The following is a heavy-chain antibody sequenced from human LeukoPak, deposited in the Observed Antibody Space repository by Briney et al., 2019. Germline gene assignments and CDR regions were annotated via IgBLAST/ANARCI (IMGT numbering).Heavy chain of an antibody. V-gene: IGHV4-39*07. J-gene: IGHJ5*02. D-gene: IGHD3-10*01. CDR3: ARRVTMVRGVIKVLRWFDP. Sequence: PSETLSLTCTVSGGSISSSSYYWGWIRQPPGKGLEWIGSIYYSGSTYYNPSLKSRVTISVDTSKNQFSLKLSSVTAADTAVYYCARRVTMVRGVIKVLRWFDPWGQGTLVTVSS. CDR2: IYYSGST. CDR1: GGSISSSSYY.